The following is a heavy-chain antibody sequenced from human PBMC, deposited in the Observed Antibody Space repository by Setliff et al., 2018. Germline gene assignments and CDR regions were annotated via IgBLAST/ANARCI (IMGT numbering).Heavy chain of an antibody. J-gene: IGHJ4*02. CDR1: GYTFTNYA. CDR3: ARGYCSGGSCADFDY. CDR2: IHTNTGFP. D-gene: IGHD2-15*01. Sequence: GASVKVSCKASGYTFTNYAMNWGRQAPGQGLEWMGWIHTNTGFPTYAQGFTGRFVFSLDTSVSTAYLQISSVKAEDTAVYYCARGYCSGGSCADFDYWGQGTLVTVSS. V-gene: IGHV7-4-1*02.